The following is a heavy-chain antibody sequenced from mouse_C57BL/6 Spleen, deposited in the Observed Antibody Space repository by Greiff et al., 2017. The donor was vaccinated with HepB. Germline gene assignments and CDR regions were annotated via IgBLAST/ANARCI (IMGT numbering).Heavy chain of an antibody. J-gene: IGHJ2*01. Sequence: VKLVESGPGLVAPSQSLSITCTVSGFSLTSYGVDWVRQPPGKGLEWLGVIWGGGSTNYNSALMSRLSISKDNSKSQVFLKMNSLQTDDTAMYYCAKRNWDGPLDYWGQGTTLTVSS. CDR2: IWGGGST. CDR1: GFSLTSYG. D-gene: IGHD4-1*01. V-gene: IGHV2-9*01. CDR3: AKRNWDGPLDY.